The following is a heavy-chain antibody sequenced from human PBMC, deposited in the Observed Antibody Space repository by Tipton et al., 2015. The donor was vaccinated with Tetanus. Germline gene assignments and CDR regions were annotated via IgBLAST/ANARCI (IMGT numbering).Heavy chain of an antibody. J-gene: IGHJ4*02. CDR1: GFTFSTYS. Sequence: GSLRLSCAASGFTFSTYSMNWVRQAPGKGLEWVSCVTTSNTLLYADSVKGRFTISRDNAKNSLYLQMNSLRDDDAAVYYCAARGNCFEYWGQGTLVTVSA. V-gene: IGHV3-48*02. CDR3: AARGNCFEY. CDR2: VTTSNTL. D-gene: IGHD6-6*01.